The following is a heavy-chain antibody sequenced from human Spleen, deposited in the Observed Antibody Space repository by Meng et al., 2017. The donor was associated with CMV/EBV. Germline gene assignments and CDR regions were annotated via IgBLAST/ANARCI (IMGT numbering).Heavy chain of an antibody. CDR3: AKDFLPYGPPNGYFDY. Sequence: SGFNFSSYGMHWVRQAPGKGLEWVAVIWYDGSNKYYADSVKGRFTISRDNSKNTLYLQMNSLRAEDTAVYYCAKDFLPYGPPNGYFDYWGQGTLVTVSS. D-gene: IGHD4-17*01. V-gene: IGHV3-33*06. CDR2: IWYDGSNK. J-gene: IGHJ4*02. CDR1: GFNFSSYG.